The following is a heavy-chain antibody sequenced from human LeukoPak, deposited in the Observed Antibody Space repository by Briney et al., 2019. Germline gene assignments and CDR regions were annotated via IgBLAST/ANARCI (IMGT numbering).Heavy chain of an antibody. CDR3: AGLYYYGSGGADY. D-gene: IGHD3-10*01. V-gene: IGHV4-38-2*02. J-gene: IGHJ4*02. Sequence: SETLSLTCTVTGYSISSVYYWGWIRQPPGKGLEWIGSIYYSGSTYYNPSLKSRVTISVDTSKNQFSLKLSSVTAADTAVYYCAGLYYYGSGGADYWGQGTLVTVSS. CDR1: GYSISSVYY. CDR2: IYYSGST.